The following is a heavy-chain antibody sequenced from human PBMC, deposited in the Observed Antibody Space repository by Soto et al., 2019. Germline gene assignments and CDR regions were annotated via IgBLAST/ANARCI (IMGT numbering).Heavy chain of an antibody. CDR2: IYYAGNT. CDR1: GGSISSGGFY. D-gene: IGHD4-17*01. Sequence: QVQLQESGPGLVKPSQTLSLTCTVSGGSISSGGFYWTWIRQHPGKGLEWIGSIYYAGNTYYNPSLKSRLSISGDTSKNQFSLKLTSVTAADTAVYYCARDANTAPSYYYGMDVWGQGTTVTVSS. CDR3: ARDANTAPSYYYGMDV. J-gene: IGHJ6*02. V-gene: IGHV4-31*03.